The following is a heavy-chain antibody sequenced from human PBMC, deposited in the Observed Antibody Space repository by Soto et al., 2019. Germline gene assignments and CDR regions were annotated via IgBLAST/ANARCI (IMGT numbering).Heavy chain of an antibody. CDR3: AREGAMVRVVIGTFDY. V-gene: IGHV4-30-4*01. CDR1: GGSISSGDYY. J-gene: IGHJ4*02. CDR2: IYYSRST. D-gene: IGHD3-10*01. Sequence: QVQLQESGPGLVKPSQTLSLTCTVSGGSISSGDYYWSWIRQPPGKGLEWIGYIYYSRSTYYKPSQKSQVTISEDTSKTQYFLKLSSVTAAGTAVYYCAREGAMVRVVIGTFDYWGQGTLVIVSS.